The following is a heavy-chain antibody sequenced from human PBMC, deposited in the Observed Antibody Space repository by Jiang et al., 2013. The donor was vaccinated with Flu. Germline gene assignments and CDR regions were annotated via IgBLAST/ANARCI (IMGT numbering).Heavy chain of an antibody. CDR2: IYYTGST. CDR3: ARPETIALAGAFDI. CDR1: GGSIRTSSYY. V-gene: IGHV4-39*01. D-gene: IGHD6-19*01. Sequence: GSGLVKPSETLSLTCTVSGGSIRTSSYYWGWIRQPPGKGLEWIGNIYYTGSTHYNPSLKSRVIISVDTSKNQFSLKLSSVTAADTAVYYCARPETIALAGAFDIWGQGTMVTVSA. J-gene: IGHJ3*02.